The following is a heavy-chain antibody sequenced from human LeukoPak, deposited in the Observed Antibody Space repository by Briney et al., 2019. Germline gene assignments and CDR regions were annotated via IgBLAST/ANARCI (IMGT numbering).Heavy chain of an antibody. D-gene: IGHD3-16*02. Sequence: SETLSLTCAVSGYSISSGYYWGWIRQPPGQGLEWIGSIYHSGSTYYNPSLKSRVTISVDTSKNQFSLKLSSVTAADTAVYYCARHYDYVWGSYRYEDYWGQGTLVTVSS. V-gene: IGHV4-38-2*01. CDR1: GYSISSGYY. J-gene: IGHJ4*02. CDR3: ARHYDYVWGSYRYEDY. CDR2: IYHSGST.